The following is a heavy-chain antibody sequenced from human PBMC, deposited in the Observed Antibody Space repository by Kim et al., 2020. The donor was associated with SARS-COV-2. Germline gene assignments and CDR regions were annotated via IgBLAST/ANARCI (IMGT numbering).Heavy chain of an antibody. V-gene: IGHV4-39*01. D-gene: IGHD6-19*01. Sequence: YSPSVRGRVTRSVDTSENQFSRKLSSVTAADTAVYYCARRPDGSGWLFDYWGQGTLVTVSS. CDR3: ARRPDGSGWLFDY. J-gene: IGHJ4*02.